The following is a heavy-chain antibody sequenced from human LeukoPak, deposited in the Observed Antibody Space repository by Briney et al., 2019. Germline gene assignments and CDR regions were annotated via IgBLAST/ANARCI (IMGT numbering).Heavy chain of an antibody. CDR3: ARGLYDYVWGSYRLGYYFDY. J-gene: IGHJ4*02. Sequence: PSETLSLTCAVDGGSFSGYYWSWIRQPPGKGLEWIGEINHSGSTNYNPSLKSRVTISVDTSKNQFSLKLSSVTAADTAVYYCARGLYDYVWGSYRLGYYFDYWGQGTLVTVSS. CDR1: GGSFSGYY. V-gene: IGHV4-34*01. CDR2: INHSGST. D-gene: IGHD3-16*02.